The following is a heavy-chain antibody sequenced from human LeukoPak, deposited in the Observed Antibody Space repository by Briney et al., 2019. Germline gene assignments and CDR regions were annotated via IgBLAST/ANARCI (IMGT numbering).Heavy chain of an antibody. D-gene: IGHD1-26*01. J-gene: IGHJ4*02. Sequence: SETLSLTCTVSGGSISSSTYYWGWIRQPPGKGLEWIGSVYYSGSTYHNPSLKSRVTISVDTSKNQFSLKLSSVTAADTAVYYCARGTWELLAWGQGTLVTVSS. V-gene: IGHV4-39*07. CDR3: ARGTWELLA. CDR2: VYYSGST. CDR1: GGSISSSTYY.